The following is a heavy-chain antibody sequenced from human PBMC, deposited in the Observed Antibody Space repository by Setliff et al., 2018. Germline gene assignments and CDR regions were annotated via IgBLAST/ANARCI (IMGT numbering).Heavy chain of an antibody. V-gene: IGHV3-7*03. CDR2: IRQDGTNK. D-gene: IGHD3-3*01. Sequence: PGGSLRLSCVASGFTISNYWMAWVRQAPGKGLEWVADIRQDGTNKYYMDSVEGRFTISRDNSKNSVYLQMNSLRAEDTALYHCAQEVWTIYDKSWSGYTDLWGQGTQVTVSS. CDR3: AQEVWTIYDKSWSGYTDL. J-gene: IGHJ5*02. CDR1: GFTISNYW.